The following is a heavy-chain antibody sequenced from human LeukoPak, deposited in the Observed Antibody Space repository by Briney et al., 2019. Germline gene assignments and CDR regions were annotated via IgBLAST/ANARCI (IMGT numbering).Heavy chain of an antibody. Sequence: SETLSLTCNVSGGSISSTNYYWGWIRQAPGKGLEWLGNVYYTGTTYYNPSLKSRVTISVDTSKNQFSLKLSSVTAADTAVYYCARGVRYFDWLSPHYFDYWGQGTLVTVSS. CDR2: VYYTGTT. CDR1: GGSISSTNYY. V-gene: IGHV4-39*07. D-gene: IGHD3-9*01. J-gene: IGHJ4*02. CDR3: ARGVRYFDWLSPHYFDY.